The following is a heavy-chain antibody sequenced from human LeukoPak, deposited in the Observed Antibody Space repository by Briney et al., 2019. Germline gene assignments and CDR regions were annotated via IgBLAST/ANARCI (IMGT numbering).Heavy chain of an antibody. D-gene: IGHD6-19*01. J-gene: IGHJ5*02. CDR2: INYSGST. CDR3: ARGMVAVADTNWFDP. CDR1: GGPISSGGYY. Sequence: SETLSLTCTVSGGPISSGGYYWSWIRQHPGKGLEWIGHINYSGSTYYNPSLKSRVTISVDTSKNQFSLKLSSVTAADTAVYYCARGMVAVADTNWFDPWGQGTLVTVSS. V-gene: IGHV4-31*03.